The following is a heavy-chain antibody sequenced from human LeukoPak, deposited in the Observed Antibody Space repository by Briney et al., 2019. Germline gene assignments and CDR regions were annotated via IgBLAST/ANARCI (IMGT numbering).Heavy chain of an antibody. Sequence: PGGSLRLSCAASGFTFSSYAMSWVRQAPGKGLEWVSAISGSGGSTYYADSVKGRFTISRDNPKNTLYLQMNSLRAEDTAVYYCAKDQYYDSSGYYDYWGQGTLVTVSS. D-gene: IGHD3-22*01. CDR2: ISGSGGST. J-gene: IGHJ4*02. V-gene: IGHV3-23*01. CDR1: GFTFSSYA. CDR3: AKDQYYDSSGYYDY.